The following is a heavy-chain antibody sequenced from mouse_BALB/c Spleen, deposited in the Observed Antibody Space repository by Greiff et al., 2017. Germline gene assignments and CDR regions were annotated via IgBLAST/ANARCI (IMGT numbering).Heavy chain of an antibody. CDR3: ARSGGNYPYYAMDY. CDR2: ISSGSSTI. J-gene: IGHJ4*01. D-gene: IGHD2-1*01. Sequence: DVQLQESGGGLVQPGGSRKLSCAASGFTFSSFGMHWVRQAPEKGLEWVAYISSGSSTIYYADTVKGRFTISRDNPKNTLFLQMTSLRSEDTAMYYCARSGGNYPYYAMDYWGQGTSVTVSS. V-gene: IGHV5-17*02. CDR1: GFTFSSFG.